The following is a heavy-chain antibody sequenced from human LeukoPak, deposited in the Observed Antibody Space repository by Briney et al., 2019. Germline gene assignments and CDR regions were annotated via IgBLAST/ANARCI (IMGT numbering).Heavy chain of an antibody. V-gene: IGHV3-33*01. CDR1: GFTFSSYG. CDR2: IWYDGSNK. J-gene: IGHJ4*02. CDR3: ARGYGSGSPGIDY. Sequence: PGRSLRISCAASGFTFSSYGMHWGRQAPGKGLEWVAVIWYDGSNKYYADSVKGRFTISRDNSKNTLYLQMNSLRAEDTAVYYCARGYGSGSPGIDYWGQGTLVTVSS. D-gene: IGHD3-10*01.